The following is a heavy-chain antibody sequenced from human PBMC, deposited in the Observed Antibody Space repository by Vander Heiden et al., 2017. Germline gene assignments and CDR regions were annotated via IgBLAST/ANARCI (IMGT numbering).Heavy chain of an antibody. CDR3: ARDAGYSSSWYGY. CDR1: GSTFSSYS. V-gene: IGHV3-48*02. J-gene: IGHJ4*02. D-gene: IGHD6-13*01. CDR2: ISSSSSTI. Sequence: EVQLVESGGGLVQPGGSRRLPRPASGSTFSSYSMNWVRQAPGKGLEWVSYISSSSSTIYYADSVKGRFTISRDNAKNSLYLQMNSLRDEDTAVYYCARDAGYSSSWYGYWGQGTLVTVSS.